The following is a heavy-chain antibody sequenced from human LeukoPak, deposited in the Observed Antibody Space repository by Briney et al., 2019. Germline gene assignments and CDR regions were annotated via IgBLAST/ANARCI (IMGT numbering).Heavy chain of an antibody. CDR3: ARHDFYSNYPHNWFDP. V-gene: IGHV4-38-2*01. CDR1: AYSISSGYY. J-gene: IGHJ5*02. CDR2: FYHSGGT. Sequence: SETLSLTCAVSAYSISSGYYWGWIRQPPGKGLEWIGSFYHSGGTYYNPSLKSRVTISVDTSKNQFSLKLSSVTAADTAVYYCARHDFYSNYPHNWFDPWGQGTLVTVSS. D-gene: IGHD4-11*01.